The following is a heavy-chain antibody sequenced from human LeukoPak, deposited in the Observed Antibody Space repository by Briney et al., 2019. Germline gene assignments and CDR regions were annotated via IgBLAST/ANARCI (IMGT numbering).Heavy chain of an antibody. D-gene: IGHD6-19*01. CDR3: ARGRYVYSSGWPNWFDP. CDR2: INHSGST. CDR1: GGSFSGYY. V-gene: IGHV4-34*01. J-gene: IGHJ5*02. Sequence: SETLSLTCAVYGGSFSGYYWSWIRQPPGKGLEWIGEINHSGSTNYNPSLKSRVTISVDTSKNQFSLKLSSVTAADTAVYYCARGRYVYSSGWPNWFDPWGQGTLVTVSS.